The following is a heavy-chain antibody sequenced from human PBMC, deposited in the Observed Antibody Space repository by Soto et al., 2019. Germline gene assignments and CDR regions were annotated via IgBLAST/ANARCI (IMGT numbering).Heavy chain of an antibody. CDR1: GGTFSSYA. V-gene: IGHV1-69*13. J-gene: IGHJ6*02. D-gene: IGHD6-6*01. CDR2: IIPIFGTA. Sequence: SVKVSCRASGGTFSSYAISWVRLAPGQGLEWMGGIIPIFGTANYAQKFQGRVTITADESTSTAYMELSSLRSEDTAVYYCARPNSSSSAIYYYYYGMDVWGQGTTVTVSS. CDR3: ARPNSSSSAIYYYYYGMDV.